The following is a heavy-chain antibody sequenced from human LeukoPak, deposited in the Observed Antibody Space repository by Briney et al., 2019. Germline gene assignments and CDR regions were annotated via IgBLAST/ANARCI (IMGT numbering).Heavy chain of an antibody. J-gene: IGHJ4*02. V-gene: IGHV3-21*01. CDR1: GFTFSSYS. Sequence: GGSLRLSCAASGFTFSSYSMNWVRQAPGKGLEWVPSISSSSSYIYYADPVKGRFTISRDNAKNSLYLQMNSLRAEDTAVYYCARDLKSAVTTVDYWGQGTLVTVSS. D-gene: IGHD4-17*01. CDR3: ARDLKSAVTTVDY. CDR2: ISSSSSYI.